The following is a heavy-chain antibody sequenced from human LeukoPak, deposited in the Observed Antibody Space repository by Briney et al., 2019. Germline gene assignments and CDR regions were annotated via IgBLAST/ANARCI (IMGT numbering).Heavy chain of an antibody. J-gene: IGHJ4*02. CDR1: GYSVSSSSAA. CDR2: TYYRSKWCY. D-gene: IGHD4-17*01. V-gene: IGHV6-1*01. CDR3: ARDHLYGLDY. Sequence: SQTLSLTCALSGYSVSSSSAAMNWIRQSPSRGLEWLGRTYYRSKWCYDYAVSVKSRITINPDTSKSQFSLQLNSVTPEDTAVYYCARDHLYGLDYWGQGILVTVSS.